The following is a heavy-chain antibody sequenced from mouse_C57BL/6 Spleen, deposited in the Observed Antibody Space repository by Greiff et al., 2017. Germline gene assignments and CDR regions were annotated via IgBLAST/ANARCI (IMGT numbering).Heavy chain of an antibody. J-gene: IGHJ1*03. D-gene: IGHD1-1*01. CDR1: GFTFSDYG. CDR3: ARERIITTVPYWYFDV. Sequence: VQLKESGGGLVKPGGSLKLSCAASGFTFSDYGMHWVRQAPEKGLEWVAYISSGSSTIYYADTVKGRFTISRDNAKNTLFLQMTSLRSEDTAMYYCARERIITTVPYWYFDVWGTGTTVTVSS. V-gene: IGHV5-17*01. CDR2: ISSGSSTI.